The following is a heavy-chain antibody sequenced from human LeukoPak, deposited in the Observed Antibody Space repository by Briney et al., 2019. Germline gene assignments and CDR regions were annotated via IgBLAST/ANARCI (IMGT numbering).Heavy chain of an antibody. Sequence: GGSLRLSCAASGFTFSNYEMNWVRQAPGKGLEWVSYISSSGSTIYYADSVKGRFTISRDNAKNSLCLQMNSLRAEDTAVYFCPRVYSSSSGKGMDVWGQGTTVTVSS. CDR1: GFTFSNYE. D-gene: IGHD6-6*01. CDR2: ISSSGSTI. V-gene: IGHV3-48*03. CDR3: PRVYSSSSGKGMDV. J-gene: IGHJ6*02.